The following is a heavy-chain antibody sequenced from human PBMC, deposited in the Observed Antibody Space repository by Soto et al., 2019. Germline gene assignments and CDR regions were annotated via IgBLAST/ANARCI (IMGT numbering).Heavy chain of an antibody. CDR2: ISSNGGST. V-gene: IGHV3-64D*06. Sequence: PXESLRLACSASGFTFSSYAMHWFRQAPGKGLEYVSAISSNGGSTYYADSVKGRFTISRDNSKNTLYLQMSSLRAEDTAVYYCVKGCSSTSCLDWFDPWGQGTLVTVSS. J-gene: IGHJ5*02. D-gene: IGHD2-2*01. CDR1: GFTFSSYA. CDR3: VKGCSSTSCLDWFDP.